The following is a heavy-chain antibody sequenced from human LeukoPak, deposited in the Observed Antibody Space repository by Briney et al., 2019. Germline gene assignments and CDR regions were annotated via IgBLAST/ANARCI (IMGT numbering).Heavy chain of an antibody. V-gene: IGHV3-48*02. J-gene: IGHJ4*02. Sequence: GGSLRLSCAASGFTFSSYWMHWVRQAPGKGLEWVSFISSSSSTISYADSVKGRFTISRDNAKNSLYLQMNSLRDEDTAVYYCARDLNWAFDYWGQGTLVTVSS. CDR1: GFTFSSYW. D-gene: IGHD7-27*01. CDR2: ISSSSSTI. CDR3: ARDLNWAFDY.